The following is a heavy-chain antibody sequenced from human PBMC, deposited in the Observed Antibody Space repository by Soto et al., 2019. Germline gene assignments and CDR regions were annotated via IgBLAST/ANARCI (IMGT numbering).Heavy chain of an antibody. CDR1: GFTFSSYG. D-gene: IGHD5-12*01. V-gene: IGHV3-30*18. J-gene: IGHJ4*02. Sequence: QVQLVESGGGMVQPGRSLRLSCAASGFTFSSYGMHWVRQAPGKGLEWVAVISYDGSNKYYADSVKGRFTISRDNSKNTLYLQMNSLRAEDTAVYYCAKDLGWLQLNPQYYFDYWGQGTLVTVSS. CDR2: ISYDGSNK. CDR3: AKDLGWLQLNPQYYFDY.